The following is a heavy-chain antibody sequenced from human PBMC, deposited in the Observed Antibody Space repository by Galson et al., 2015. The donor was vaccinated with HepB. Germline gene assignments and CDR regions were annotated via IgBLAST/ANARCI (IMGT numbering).Heavy chain of an antibody. J-gene: IGHJ5*02. CDR3: ARTYYYNMSGNWFDP. V-gene: IGHV4-4*02. CDR1: GDSIRSGYW. D-gene: IGHD3-22*01. CDR2: IYHSGST. Sequence: SETLSLTCGVSGDSIRSGYWWSWVRQFPGKGLEWIGEIYHSGSTNYNPSLKGRVTITLGKSKKQFSLQMTSVTAADTAVYFCARTYYYNMSGNWFDPWGQGTLVTVSS.